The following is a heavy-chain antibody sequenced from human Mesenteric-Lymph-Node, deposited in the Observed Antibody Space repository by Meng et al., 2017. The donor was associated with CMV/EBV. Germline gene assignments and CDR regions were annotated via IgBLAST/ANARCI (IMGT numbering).Heavy chain of an antibody. D-gene: IGHD3-10*01. Sequence: FKFSDYYRSWSRQAPGKGLQWVGYVSSSCGSTAYTDSVKGRFTISRDNGKKLLYLQMNSLRVDDTAVYYCAKMDLRPGSGGPPFFDYWGHGTLVTVSS. CDR1: FKFSDYY. CDR3: AKMDLRPGSGGPPFFDY. CDR2: VSSSCGST. J-gene: IGHJ4*01. V-gene: IGHV3-11*04.